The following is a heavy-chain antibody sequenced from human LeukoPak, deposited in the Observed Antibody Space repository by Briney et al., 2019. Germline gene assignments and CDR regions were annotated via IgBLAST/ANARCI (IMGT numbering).Heavy chain of an antibody. Sequence: PGGSLRLSCAASGFTFSTYWMHWVRQAPGKGLVWVSRINTDGSSTSYADSVKGRFTISRDNAKNTLYLQMNSLRAEDTAVYYCARETIWSGYYHFDYWGQGTLVTVSS. V-gene: IGHV3-74*01. D-gene: IGHD3-3*01. CDR2: INTDGSST. CDR3: ARETIWSGYYHFDY. J-gene: IGHJ4*02. CDR1: GFTFSTYW.